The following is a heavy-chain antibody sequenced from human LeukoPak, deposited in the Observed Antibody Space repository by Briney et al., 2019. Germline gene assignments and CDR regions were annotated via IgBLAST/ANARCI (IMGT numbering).Heavy chain of an antibody. CDR3: ARAGLGASSDI. CDR2: IWYDGSNK. J-gene: IGHJ4*02. Sequence: GGSLRLSCAASGFIFSNYGIHWVRQAPGKGLEWVALIWYDGSNKYYADSVKGRFTISRDNSQSTAYLQMNSLRAEDTAVYYCARAGLGASSDIWGQGALVTVSS. D-gene: IGHD1-26*01. V-gene: IGHV3-33*01. CDR1: GFIFSNYG.